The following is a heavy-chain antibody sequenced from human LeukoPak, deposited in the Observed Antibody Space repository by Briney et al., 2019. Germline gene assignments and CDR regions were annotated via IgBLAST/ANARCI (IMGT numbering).Heavy chain of an antibody. D-gene: IGHD5-24*01. V-gene: IGHV1-18*01. J-gene: IGHJ4*02. Sequence: ASVKVSCKASGYTSTSYGISWVRQAPGQGLEWMGWISAYNGNTNYAQKLQGRVTMTTDTSTSTAYMELRSLRSDDTAVYYCARRRDGYNMRWFDYWGQGTLVTVSS. CDR3: ARRRDGYNMRWFDY. CDR2: ISAYNGNT. CDR1: GYTSTSYG.